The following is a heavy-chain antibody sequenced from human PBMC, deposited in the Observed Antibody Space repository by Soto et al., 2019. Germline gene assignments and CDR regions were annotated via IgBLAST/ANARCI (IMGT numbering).Heavy chain of an antibody. CDR1: GYTFTSYG. D-gene: IGHD2-2*02. CDR2: ISAYNGNT. V-gene: IGHV1-18*04. CDR3: ARGSRYCSSTSCYTRYYYYYGMDV. J-gene: IGHJ6*02. Sequence: ASVKVSCKASGYTFTSYGISWVRQAPGQGLEWMGWISAYNGNTNYAQKLQGRVTMTTDTSTSTAYMELRSLRSDDTAVYYCARGSRYCSSTSCYTRYYYYYGMDVWGQGTTVTVSS.